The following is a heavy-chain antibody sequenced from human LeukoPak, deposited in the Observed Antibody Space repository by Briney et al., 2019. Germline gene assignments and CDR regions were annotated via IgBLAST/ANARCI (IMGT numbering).Heavy chain of an antibody. V-gene: IGHV3-7*01. CDR3: ARDKYCDRYFDS. J-gene: IGHJ4*02. CDR2: IKQDGSEK. Sequence: TGGSLRLSCVASGFTFNSNWMSWVRQGPGKGRVWVANIKQDGSEKYYVDSVKGRFTIARDNTKNSLSLQMNSLRAEDTAVYYCARDKYCDRYFDSWGQGTLVTVSS. CDR1: GFTFNSNW. D-gene: IGHD3-22*01.